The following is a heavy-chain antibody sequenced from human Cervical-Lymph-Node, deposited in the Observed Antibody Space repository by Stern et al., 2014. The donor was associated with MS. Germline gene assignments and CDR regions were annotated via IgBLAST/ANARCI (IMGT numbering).Heavy chain of an antibody. Sequence: QVQLVQSGAEVKKPGASVKVSCKASGYTFTGYYMNWVRQAPGQGLEWMGRINPNSGATNYEQKFQGSVTMTRDTSTSTAYMEVGTLTSDDTAVYYCARTDRTYSASNFDLWGQGTLVTVSS. CDR2: INPNSGAT. CDR3: ARTDRTYSASNFDL. D-gene: IGHD5-12*01. J-gene: IGHJ4*02. CDR1: GYTFTGYY. V-gene: IGHV1-2*06.